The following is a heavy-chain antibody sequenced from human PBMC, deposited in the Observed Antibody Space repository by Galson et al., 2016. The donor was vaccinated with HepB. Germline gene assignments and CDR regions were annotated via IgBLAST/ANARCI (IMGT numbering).Heavy chain of an antibody. Sequence: SLRLSCAASGFTFDNYALSWVRQAPGKGLEWVSGISGGGRTTFYAGSVKGRFTISRDNSKNTLYLQMNSLRDEDTAVYYCARAVEDAFDIWGQGTMVTVSS. D-gene: IGHD2-2*01. V-gene: IGHV3-23*01. J-gene: IGHJ3*02. CDR3: ARAVEDAFDI. CDR1: GFTFDNYA. CDR2: ISGGGRTT.